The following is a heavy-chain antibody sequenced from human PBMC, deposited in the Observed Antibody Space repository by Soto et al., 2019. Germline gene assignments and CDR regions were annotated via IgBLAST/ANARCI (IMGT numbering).Heavy chain of an antibody. Sequence: SETLSLTCTVSGGINSDSYYWTWIRQPPGKGLEWIGLIYYTGATDFNPALKSRLTMSIDTSLHQFSLKLSSVTPADTAIYYCARANRGGGGWFAPWGQGTLVTVSS. CDR2: IYYTGAT. CDR1: GGINSDSYY. D-gene: IGHD3-16*01. CDR3: ARANRGGGGWFAP. J-gene: IGHJ5*02. V-gene: IGHV4-61*01.